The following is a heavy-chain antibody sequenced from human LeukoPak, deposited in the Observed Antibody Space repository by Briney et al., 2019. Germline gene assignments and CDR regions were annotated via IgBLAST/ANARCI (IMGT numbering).Heavy chain of an antibody. CDR2: ISSTGSAI. D-gene: IGHD1-26*01. Sequence: GGSLRLSCEASGFTFRGYEMNWVRQAPGKGLEWVSYISSTGSAIYYADSVKGRFTISRDNAKNSLYLQMNSLRADDTAVYYCARVLSGSYYYWGQGTLVTVSS. CDR1: GFTFRGYE. CDR3: ARVLSGSYYY. J-gene: IGHJ4*02. V-gene: IGHV3-48*03.